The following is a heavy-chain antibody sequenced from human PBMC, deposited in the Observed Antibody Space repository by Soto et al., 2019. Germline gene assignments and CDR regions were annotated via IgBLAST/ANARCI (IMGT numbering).Heavy chain of an antibody. J-gene: IGHJ4*02. CDR2: INHSGST. CDR1: GGSFSSYY. Sequence: SETLSLTCVVYGGSFSSYYWSWIRQPPGKGLEWIGEINHSGSTNYNPSLKSRVTISVDTSKNQFSLKLSSVTAADTAVYYCARGSPFSMELSVGYYFDYWGQGTLVTVSS. CDR3: ARGSPFSMELSVGYYFDY. D-gene: IGHD1-7*01. V-gene: IGHV4-34*01.